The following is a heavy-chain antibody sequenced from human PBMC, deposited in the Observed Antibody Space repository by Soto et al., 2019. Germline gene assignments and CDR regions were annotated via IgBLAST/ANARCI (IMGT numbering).Heavy chain of an antibody. CDR2: ISYDGSNK. J-gene: IGHJ4*02. CDR1: GFTFSSYG. CDR3: AKDREAGDGGDY. Sequence: QVQLVESGGGVVQPGRSLRLSCAASGFTFSSYGMHWVRQAPGKGLEWVAVISYDGSNKYYADSVKGRFTISRDNSKNTLYLQMNSLRAEDTAVYYCAKDREAGDGGDYWGQGTLVTVSS. V-gene: IGHV3-30*18. D-gene: IGHD3-16*01.